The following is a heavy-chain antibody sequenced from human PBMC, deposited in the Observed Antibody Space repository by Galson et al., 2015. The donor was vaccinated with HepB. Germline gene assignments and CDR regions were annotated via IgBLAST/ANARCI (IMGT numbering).Heavy chain of an antibody. D-gene: IGHD2-15*01. CDR1: GGSIRSYY. CDR2: IYFSGAT. Sequence: ETLSLTCTVSGGSIRSYYWTWIRQPPGKGLEWIGYIYFSGATNYNSTLKSRVTMTIDTSNKQFSLNLSSVTAADTAVYYCARDSCSGGGCYFDNWGQGSLVTVSS. CDR3: ARDSCSGGGCYFDN. J-gene: IGHJ4*02. V-gene: IGHV4-59*01.